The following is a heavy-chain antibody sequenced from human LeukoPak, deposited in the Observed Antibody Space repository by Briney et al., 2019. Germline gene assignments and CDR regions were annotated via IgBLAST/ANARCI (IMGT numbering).Heavy chain of an antibody. CDR3: ARDLYRIVVVPHYFDY. D-gene: IGHD3-22*01. CDR2: IKQDGSEK. Sequence: PGGSLRLSCAASGFTLSTYWMNWVRHAPGKGLEWVATIKQDGSEKYYVDSVKGRFTISRDNAKNSLYLQMNSLRAEDTAVYYCARDLYRIVVVPHYFDYWGQGTLVTVSS. J-gene: IGHJ4*02. CDR1: GFTLSTYW. V-gene: IGHV3-7*01.